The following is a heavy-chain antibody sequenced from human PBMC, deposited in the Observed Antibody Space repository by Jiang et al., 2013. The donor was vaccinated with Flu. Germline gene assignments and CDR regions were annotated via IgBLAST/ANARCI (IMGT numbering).Heavy chain of an antibody. J-gene: IGHJ4*02. CDR2: ISSGSSYI. CDR3: ARATCGGGTCYSNS. CDR1: GFTFSSYS. V-gene: IGHV3-21*01. Sequence: SCAASGFTFSSYSMNWVRQAPGKGLEWVSSISSGSSYIYYADSVKGRFTISRDNAKNSLYLQMNSLRAEDTAVYYCARATCGGGTCYSNSWGQGTLVIVSS. D-gene: IGHD2-15*01.